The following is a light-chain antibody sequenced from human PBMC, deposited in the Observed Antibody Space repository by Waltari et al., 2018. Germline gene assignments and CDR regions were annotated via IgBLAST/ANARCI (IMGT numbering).Light chain of an antibody. V-gene: IGKV3-11*01. Sequence: EIVLTQSPATLSLSPWERATLSCRASQRVSSYLAWYQQKPGQAPRLLIYDASNRATGIPARFSGSGSGTDFTLTISSLEPEDFAVYYCQQRSNWPPLFTFGPGTKVDIK. J-gene: IGKJ3*01. CDR2: DAS. CDR1: QRVSSY. CDR3: QQRSNWPPLFT.